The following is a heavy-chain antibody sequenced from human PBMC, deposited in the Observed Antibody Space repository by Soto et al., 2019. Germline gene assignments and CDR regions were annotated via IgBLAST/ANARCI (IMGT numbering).Heavy chain of an antibody. CDR1: GYTFTSYG. V-gene: IGHV1-18*01. J-gene: IGHJ5*02. D-gene: IGHD6-19*01. CDR3: ARVIAVAGYNWFDP. Sequence: ASVKVSCKASGYTFTSYGISWVRQAPGQGLEWMGWISAYNGNTNYAQKLQGRVTMTTDTSTSTAYMELRSLRSDDTAVYYCARVIAVAGYNWFDPWGKGTLVTVSS. CDR2: ISAYNGNT.